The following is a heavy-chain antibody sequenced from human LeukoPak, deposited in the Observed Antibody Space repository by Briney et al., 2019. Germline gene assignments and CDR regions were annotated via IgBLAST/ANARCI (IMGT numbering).Heavy chain of an antibody. J-gene: IGHJ4*02. D-gene: IGHD3-22*01. V-gene: IGHV4-34*01. CDR1: GGSFSGYY. CDR3: ARDGESYYDSSGYSPGYFDY. CDR2: INHSGST. Sequence: PSETLSLTCAVYGGSFSGYYWSWIRQPPGKGLEWIGEINHSGSTNYNPSLKSRVTISVDTSKNQFSLKLSSVTAADTAVYYCARDGESYYDSSGYSPGYFDYWGQGTLVTVSS.